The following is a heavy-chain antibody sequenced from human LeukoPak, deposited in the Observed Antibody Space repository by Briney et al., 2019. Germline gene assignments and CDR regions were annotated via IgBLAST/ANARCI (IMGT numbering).Heavy chain of an antibody. J-gene: IGHJ4*02. CDR1: GYMFTGFF. V-gene: IGHV1-2*04. CDR3: ASLLWFGDFDY. Sequence: ASVKVSCKTSGYMFTGFFIHWVRQAPGQGLEWMGSVSPNNGGTSYAERFQGWVNMTSDTSTRTAYLQLSGLRFDDTAVYYCASLLWFGDFDYWGQGTPVTVSS. CDR2: VSPNNGGT. D-gene: IGHD3-10*01.